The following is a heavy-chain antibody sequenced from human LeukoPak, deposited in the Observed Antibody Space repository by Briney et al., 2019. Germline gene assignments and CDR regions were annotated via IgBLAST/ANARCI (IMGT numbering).Heavy chain of an antibody. CDR1: GFSFNSYA. CDR3: AKDREFSSSWNYYFDS. J-gene: IGHJ4*02. V-gene: IGHV3-23*01. D-gene: IGHD6-13*01. CDR2: ISGSGGRT. Sequence: GGSLRLSCAASGFSFNSYAMSWVRHAPGKGLEWVSAISGSGGRTHFADSVKGRFTISRDKSKNTMSLQMNSLRAEDTGVYFCAKDREFSSSWNYYFDSWGQGTLVTVSS.